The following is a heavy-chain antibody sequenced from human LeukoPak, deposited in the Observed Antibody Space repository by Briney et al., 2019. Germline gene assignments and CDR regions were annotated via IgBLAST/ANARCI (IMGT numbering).Heavy chain of an antibody. J-gene: IGHJ4*02. CDR1: GFTFSTYW. CDR2: ISNDRSST. V-gene: IGHV3-74*01. D-gene: IGHD4-23*01. Sequence: GGSLRLSCAASGFTFSTYWMQWVRQAPGKGLVWVSRISNDRSSTGYADFVKGRFTISRDNAKNTLYLQMNSLRDEDTAVYFCARHLTYGGWNSWGQGTLVTVSS. CDR3: ARHLTYGGWNS.